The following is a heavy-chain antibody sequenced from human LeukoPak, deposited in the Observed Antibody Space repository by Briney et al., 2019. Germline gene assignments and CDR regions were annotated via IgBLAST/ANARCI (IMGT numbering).Heavy chain of an antibody. CDR1: GFTVSSNY. D-gene: IGHD3-10*01. CDR2: IYSGGST. V-gene: IGHV3-53*01. CDR3: ARGGHRRYYYVSGTEFDP. Sequence: GGSLRLSCAASGFTVSSNYMSWVRQAPGKGLEWVSVIYSGGSTYYADSVKGRFTISRDNSKNTLYLQMNSLRAEDTAVYYCARGGHRRYYYVSGTEFDPWGQGTLVTVSS. J-gene: IGHJ5*02.